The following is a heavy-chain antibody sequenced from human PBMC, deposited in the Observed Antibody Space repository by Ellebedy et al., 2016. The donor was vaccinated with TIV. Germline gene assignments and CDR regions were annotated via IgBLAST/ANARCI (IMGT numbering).Heavy chain of an antibody. Sequence: ASVKVSXXASGYTFTTYGISWVRQAPGQGLEWMGWISAYDGNTHSAEKLQGRVTMTTDTSTSTAYMELRSLRPDDTAVYFCARKGTGNAVDYWGQGTLVIVSS. CDR2: ISAYDGNT. CDR1: GYTFTTYG. J-gene: IGHJ4*02. CDR3: ARKGTGNAVDY. D-gene: IGHD3/OR15-3a*01. V-gene: IGHV1-18*04.